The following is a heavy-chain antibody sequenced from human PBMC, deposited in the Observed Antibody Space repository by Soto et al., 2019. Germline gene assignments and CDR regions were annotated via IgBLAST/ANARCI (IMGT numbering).Heavy chain of an antibody. CDR1: GFTFSSYT. Sequence: GESLKISCAASGFTFSSYTMNWVRQAPGKGLEWVASISSTSSYIYNADSVKGRFTISRDNAKNSLYLQMNSLRAEDTAVYYCARDLNYDYIWGSYRGDWFDPWGQGTLVTVSS. CDR3: ARDLNYDYIWGSYRGDWFDP. D-gene: IGHD3-16*02. CDR2: ISSTSSYI. V-gene: IGHV3-21*01. J-gene: IGHJ5*02.